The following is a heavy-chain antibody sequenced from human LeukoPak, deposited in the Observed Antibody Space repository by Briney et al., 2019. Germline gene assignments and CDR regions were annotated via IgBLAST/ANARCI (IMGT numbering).Heavy chain of an antibody. D-gene: IGHD3-3*01. V-gene: IGHV3-21*01. CDR2: ISSSSSYI. CDR3: ARERIKTIFGVVIRPIRPTRGALDY. Sequence: GGSLRLSCAASGFTFSSYSMNWVRQAPGKGLEWVSSISSSSSYIYYADSVKGRFTISRDNAKNSLYLQMNSLRAEDTAVYYCARERIKTIFGVVIRPIRPTRGALDYWGQGTLVTVSS. J-gene: IGHJ4*02. CDR1: GFTFSSYS.